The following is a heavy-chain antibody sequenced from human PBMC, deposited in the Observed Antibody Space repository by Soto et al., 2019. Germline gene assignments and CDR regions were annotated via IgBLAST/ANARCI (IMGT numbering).Heavy chain of an antibody. CDR3: AKHFGRFSGGGWQRRHYYYGMDV. V-gene: IGHV1-69*06. J-gene: IGHJ6*02. D-gene: IGHD2-15*01. CDR1: GGTFSSYA. CDR2: IIPIFGTA. Sequence: ASVKVSCKASGGTFSSYAISWVRQAPGQGLEWMGGIIPIFGTANYAQKFQGRVTTPADNSRRKTYMELRSLRSEDTAVYYCAKHFGRFSGGGWQRRHYYYGMDVWGQGTTVTASS.